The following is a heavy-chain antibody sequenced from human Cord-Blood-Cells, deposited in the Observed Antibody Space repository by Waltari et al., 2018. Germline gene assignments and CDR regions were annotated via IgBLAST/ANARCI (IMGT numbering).Heavy chain of an antibody. J-gene: IGHJ3*02. Sequence: QLQLQESGPGLVKPSETLSLTCTVSGGSISSSSYYWGWIRQPPGKGLAWIGSIYYSGSTYYNPALKRRVTISVDPSKNQFSLKLSSVTAADTAVYYCARSRGYSYGDAFDIWGQGTMVTVSS. V-gene: IGHV4-39*01. D-gene: IGHD5-18*01. CDR2: IYYSGST. CDR3: ARSRGYSYGDAFDI. CDR1: GGSISSSSYY.